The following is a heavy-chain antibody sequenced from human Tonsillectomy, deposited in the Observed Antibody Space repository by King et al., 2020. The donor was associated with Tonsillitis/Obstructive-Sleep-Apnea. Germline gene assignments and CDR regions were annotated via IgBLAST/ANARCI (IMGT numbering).Heavy chain of an antibody. J-gene: IGHJ1*01. CDR3: ARDYYDSSGYYHGYFQH. CDR2: SRPNNGDT. V-gene: IGHV1-18*01. Sequence: QLVQSGAEVKKPGASVKVSCKASGYTFTSYDITWVRQAPGQGLEWMGWSRPNNGDTNYAQKLQGRVTMTSDTSTNTAYMELRSLRSDDTALYYCARDYYDSSGYYHGYFQHWGQGTLVTVSS. CDR1: GYTFTSYD. D-gene: IGHD3-22*01.